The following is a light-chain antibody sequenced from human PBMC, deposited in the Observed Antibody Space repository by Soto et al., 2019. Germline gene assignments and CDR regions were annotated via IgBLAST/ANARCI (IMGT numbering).Light chain of an antibody. CDR1: QSVSSN. J-gene: IGKJ1*01. CDR2: GAY. Sequence: EIVMTQSPATLSVSPGERATLSCRASQSVSSNLAWYQQKPGQAPRLLIYGAYTRATGIPARFSGSGSGTEFTLTISSLQSEDFAVYYCQQYNNWPPGTFGQGTKVDI. CDR3: QQYNNWPPGT. V-gene: IGKV3-15*01.